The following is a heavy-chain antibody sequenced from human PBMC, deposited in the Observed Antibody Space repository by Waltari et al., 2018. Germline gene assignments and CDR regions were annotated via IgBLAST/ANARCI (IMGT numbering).Heavy chain of an antibody. J-gene: IGHJ4*02. D-gene: IGHD3-10*01. CDR1: GGTFSSYT. Sequence: QVQLVQSGAEVKKPGSSVKVSCKASGGTFSSYTISWVRQAPGQGLEWMGRIIPSLGIANYARKFQGRVTITADKSTSTAYRERSSLRSEDTAVYYCARGPTRGSGSYYELGRFDYWGQGTLVT. CDR2: IIPSLGIA. V-gene: IGHV1-69*02. CDR3: ARGPTRGSGSYYELGRFDY.